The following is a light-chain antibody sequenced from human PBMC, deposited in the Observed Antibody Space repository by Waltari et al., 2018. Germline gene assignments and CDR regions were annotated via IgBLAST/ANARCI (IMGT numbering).Light chain of an antibody. Sequence: QSALPQPASVSGSPGQSIPIPSPGPTGDVGGSKYFSWYQQHPGKAPKLMIYDVTNRPSGVSNRFSGSKSGNTASLTISGLQAEDEADYYCSSYTSSSTLAFGGGTKLTVL. CDR2: DVT. CDR3: SSYTSSSTLA. CDR1: TGDVGGSKY. J-gene: IGLJ2*01. V-gene: IGLV2-14*03.